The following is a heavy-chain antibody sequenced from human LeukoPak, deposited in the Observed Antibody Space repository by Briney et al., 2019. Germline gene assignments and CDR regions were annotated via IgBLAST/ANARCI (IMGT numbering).Heavy chain of an antibody. CDR1: GASISSHY. CDR2: IYNTGSA. Sequence: PSETLSLTCNVSGASISSHYWNWIRQPAGKGLEWIGRIYNTGSANYNPSLKSRVTISVDTSKNQFSLKLSSVTAADTAVYYCARARYCSSTSCRNNWFDPWGQGTLVTVSS. V-gene: IGHV4-4*07. CDR3: ARARYCSSTSCRNNWFDP. D-gene: IGHD2-2*01. J-gene: IGHJ5*02.